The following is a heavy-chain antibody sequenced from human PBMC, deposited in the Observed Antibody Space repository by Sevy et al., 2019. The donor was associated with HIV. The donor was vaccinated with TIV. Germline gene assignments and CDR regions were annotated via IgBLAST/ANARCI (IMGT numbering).Heavy chain of an antibody. CDR1: GFTFSSYA. CDR3: ARDNCSSTSCHREAYYYYGMDV. J-gene: IGHJ6*02. CDR2: ISYDGSNK. D-gene: IGHD2-2*01. Sequence: GGSLRLSCAASGFTFSSYAMHWVRQAPGKGLEWVAVISYDGSNKYYADSVKGRFTISRDNSKNTLYLQMNSLRAEDTAVYYCARDNCSSTSCHREAYYYYGMDVWGQGTTVTVSS. V-gene: IGHV3-30-3*01.